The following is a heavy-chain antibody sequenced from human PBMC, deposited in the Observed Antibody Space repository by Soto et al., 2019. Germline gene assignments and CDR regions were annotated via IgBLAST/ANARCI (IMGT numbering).Heavy chain of an antibody. V-gene: IGHV3-23*01. Sequence: GGSLRLSCAASGFTSSSYAMSWVRQAPGKGLEWVSAISGSGGSTYYADSVKGRFTISRDNSKNTLYLQMNSLRAEDTAVYYCAKPIYDFWSGYLGYGMDVWGQGTTVTVSS. J-gene: IGHJ6*02. CDR1: GFTSSSYA. CDR2: ISGSGGST. CDR3: AKPIYDFWSGYLGYGMDV. D-gene: IGHD3-3*01.